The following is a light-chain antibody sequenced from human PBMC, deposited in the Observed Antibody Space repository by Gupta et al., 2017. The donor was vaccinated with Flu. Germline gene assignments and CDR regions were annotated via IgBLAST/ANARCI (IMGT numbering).Light chain of an antibody. CDR2: LGS. CDR1: QSLLHSNGNNY. CDR3: MQGIDTPRT. Sequence: ISCRSSQSLLHSNGNNYLDWYRQKSGQSPQLLVYLGSNRASGVPDRFSGSGSGTDFTLRISRVEADDVGVYYCMQGIDTPRTFGQGTKVEIK. V-gene: IGKV2-28*01. J-gene: IGKJ1*01.